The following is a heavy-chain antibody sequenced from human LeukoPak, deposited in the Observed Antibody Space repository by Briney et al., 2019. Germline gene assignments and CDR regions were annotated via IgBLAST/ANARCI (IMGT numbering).Heavy chain of an antibody. CDR2: IYSGGST. V-gene: IGHV3-53*01. CDR3: ARGDYYDSSPLFDY. J-gene: IGHJ4*02. CDR1: GFTVSSNY. Sequence: GGSLRLSCAASGFTVSSNYMSWVRQAPGKGLEWVSVIYSGGSTYYADSVKGRFTISRDNSKDTLYLQMNSLRAEDTAVYYCARGDYYDSSPLFDYWGQGTLVTVSS. D-gene: IGHD3-22*01.